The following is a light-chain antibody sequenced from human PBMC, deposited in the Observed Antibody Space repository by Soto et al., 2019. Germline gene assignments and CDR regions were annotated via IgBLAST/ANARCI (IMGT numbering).Light chain of an antibody. J-gene: IGKJ2*01. CDR1: QSVRDN. CDR2: GAS. V-gene: IGKV3-15*01. Sequence: ETLLTQSPATLSVSPGERATLSCRAGQSVRDNLAWYQQKPGQAPRLLIYGASTRAPGIPDRFSGSGFGTEFSLTISSLHSEKFAVYYCQQNNDWPPSTFGQGTKVDIK. CDR3: QQNNDWPPST.